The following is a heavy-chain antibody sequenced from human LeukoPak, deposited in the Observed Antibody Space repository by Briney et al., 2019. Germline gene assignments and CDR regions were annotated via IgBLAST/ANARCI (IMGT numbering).Heavy chain of an antibody. CDR2: IYHSGST. V-gene: IGHV4-38-2*02. D-gene: IGHD3-22*01. J-gene: IGHJ6*03. CDR3: ARAPSDSSGYSSYYYYMDV. Sequence: ETLSLTCTVSGYSISSGYYWGWIRQPPGKGLEWIGSIYHSGSTYYNPSLKSRVTISVDTSKNQFSLKLSSVTAADTAVYYCARAPSDSSGYSSYYYYMDVWGKGTTVTVSS. CDR1: GYSISSGYY.